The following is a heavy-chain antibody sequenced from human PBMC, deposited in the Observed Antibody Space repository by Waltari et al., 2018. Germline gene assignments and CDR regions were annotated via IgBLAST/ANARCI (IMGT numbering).Heavy chain of an antibody. D-gene: IGHD1-26*01. CDR3: ARDLRGYYDY. J-gene: IGHJ4*02. CDR1: GGTFSSYT. Sequence: QVQLVQSGAEVKKTGSSVKVSCKASGGTFSSYTISWVRKAPGQGLEWMGRIIPTLGIANYAQKFQGRVTITAYKSTSTAYMELSSLRSEDTAVYYCARDLRGYYDYWGQGTLVTVSS. V-gene: IGHV1-69*08. CDR2: IIPTLGIA.